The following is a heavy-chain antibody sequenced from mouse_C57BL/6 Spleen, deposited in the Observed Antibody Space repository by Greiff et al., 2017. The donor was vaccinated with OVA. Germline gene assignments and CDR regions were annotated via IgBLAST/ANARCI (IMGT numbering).Heavy chain of an antibody. Sequence: QVQLQQPGAELVKPGASVKLSCKASGYTFTSYWMHWVKQRPGRGLEWIGRIDPNSGGTKYNEKFKSKATLTVDKPSSTAYMQLSSLTSEDSAVYYCARLEVITTVVANYFDYWGQGTTLTVSS. V-gene: IGHV1-72*01. D-gene: IGHD1-1*01. CDR2: IDPNSGGT. J-gene: IGHJ2*01. CDR3: ARLEVITTVVANYFDY. CDR1: GYTFTSYW.